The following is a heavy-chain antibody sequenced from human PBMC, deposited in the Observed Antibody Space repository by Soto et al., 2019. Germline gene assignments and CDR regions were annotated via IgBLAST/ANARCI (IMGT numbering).Heavy chain of an antibody. CDR3: AKMEQQLVEYYFDY. V-gene: IGHV3-23*01. CDR2: ISGSGGST. J-gene: IGHJ4*02. D-gene: IGHD6-13*01. Sequence: PGGSLRLSCAASGFTFSSYAMSWVRQAPGKGLEWVSAISGSGGSTYHADSVKGRFTISRDNSKNTLYLQMNSLRAEDTAVYYCAKMEQQLVEYYFDYWGQGTLVTVSS. CDR1: GFTFSSYA.